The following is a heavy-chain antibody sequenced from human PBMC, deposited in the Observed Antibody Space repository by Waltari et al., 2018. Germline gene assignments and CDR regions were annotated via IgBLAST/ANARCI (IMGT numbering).Heavy chain of an antibody. CDR1: GFTFRSDG. D-gene: IGHD6-6*01. J-gene: IGHJ4*02. CDR3: AREQLAARPFDY. CDR2: IWYDGSNK. V-gene: IGHV3-33*01. Sequence: QVQLVESGGGVVQPGRSLSLPCAASGFTFRSDGMQWVRKAPGKGLEWVAVIWYDGSNKYYADSVKGRFTISRDNSKNTLYLQMNSLRAEDTAVYYCAREQLAARPFDYWGQGTLVTVSS.